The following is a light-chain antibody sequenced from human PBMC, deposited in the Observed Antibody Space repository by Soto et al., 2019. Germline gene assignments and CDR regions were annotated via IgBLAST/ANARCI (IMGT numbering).Light chain of an antibody. CDR1: QSVSSN. Sequence: EIVMTQSPATLSVSPGERATLSCRASQSVSSNLAWYQQKPGQAPRLLIYGASTRATGIPARFSGSGSGTEFTLTLSSLQSEDFAVYYCQQYNNWPKTFGQGTKV. CDR3: QQYNNWPKT. V-gene: IGKV3-15*01. CDR2: GAS. J-gene: IGKJ1*01.